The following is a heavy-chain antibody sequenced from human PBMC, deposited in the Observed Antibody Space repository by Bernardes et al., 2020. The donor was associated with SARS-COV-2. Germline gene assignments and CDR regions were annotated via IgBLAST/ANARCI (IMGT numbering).Heavy chain of an antibody. D-gene: IGHD3-10*01. V-gene: IGHV3-7*01. Sequence: GGSLRLSCAGSGFDFSDFWMTWVRQAPGKGLEWVANIKRDGSEGSTTYYSDSVKGRFSISRDNSKNMVFLEMTSLTTDDTAVYYCVNRPVIMVRGVIPKGGVDYWGQGTLVTVSS. J-gene: IGHJ4*02. CDR3: VNRPVIMVRGVIPKGGVDY. CDR1: GFDFSDFW. CDR2: IKRDGSEGSTT.